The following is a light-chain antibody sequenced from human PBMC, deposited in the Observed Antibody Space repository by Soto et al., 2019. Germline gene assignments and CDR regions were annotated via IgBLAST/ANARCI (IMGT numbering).Light chain of an antibody. V-gene: IGKV3-11*01. CDR3: HQRSTWPVT. Sequence: EIVLTQSPGTLSLSPGERTTLSCRASQSVSSYLAWYQQKPCQAPRLLIYDASTRVTGISARFSGSGSGTDFTLTISSLAPEEFAVYYCHQRSTWPVTFGQRTNVEVK. CDR1: QSVSSY. CDR2: DAS. J-gene: IGKJ1*01.